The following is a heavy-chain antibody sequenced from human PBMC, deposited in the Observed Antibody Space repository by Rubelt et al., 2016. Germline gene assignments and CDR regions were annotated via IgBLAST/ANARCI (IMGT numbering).Heavy chain of an antibody. V-gene: IGHV3-66*01. Sequence: EVQLVESGGGLVQPGGSLRLSCAASGFTVSSNYRSWVRQAPGKGMEWVYVIYSGGSTYYAGSVKGRFTISRGNSKNTLYLQMNSLRAEDTAVYYCARNWGFDYWGQGTLVTVSS. D-gene: IGHD7-27*01. J-gene: IGHJ4*02. CDR1: GFTVSSNY. CDR2: IYSGGST. CDR3: ARNWGFDY.